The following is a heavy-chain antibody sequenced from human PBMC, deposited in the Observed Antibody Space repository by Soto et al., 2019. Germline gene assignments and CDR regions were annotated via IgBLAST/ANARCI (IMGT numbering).Heavy chain of an antibody. V-gene: IGHV3-21*02. J-gene: IGHJ6*02. D-gene: IGHD4-4*01. Sequence: EVRLVESGGGLVKPGGSLRVSCAASGFNFNTYSMNWVRQAPGKGLQWVSFISASGAYKYYADSVRGRFTISRDNAKKSEFLERNSLTADDTAIYFCAGERSALQEARDAMDVWGQGTTVTVSS. CDR2: ISASGAYK. CDR1: GFNFNTYS. CDR3: AGERSALQEARDAMDV.